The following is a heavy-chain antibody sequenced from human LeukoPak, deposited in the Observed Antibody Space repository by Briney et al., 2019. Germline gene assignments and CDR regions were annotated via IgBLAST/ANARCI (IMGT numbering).Heavy chain of an antibody. CDR3: AKVPRRWFGEFDY. CDR2: ISSSSSTI. J-gene: IGHJ4*02. CDR1: GFTFSSYS. Sequence: PGGSLRLSCAASGFTFSSYSMNWVRQAPGKGLEWVSYISSSSSTIYYADSVKGRFTISRDNAKNSLYLQMNSLRAEDTAVYYCAKVPRRWFGEFDYWGQGTLVTVSS. D-gene: IGHD3-10*01. V-gene: IGHV3-48*01.